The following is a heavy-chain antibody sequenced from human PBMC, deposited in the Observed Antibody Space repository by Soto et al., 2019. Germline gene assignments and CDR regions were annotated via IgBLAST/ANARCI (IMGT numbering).Heavy chain of an antibody. CDR2: IIPIFGTA. V-gene: IGHV1-69*12. CDR3: ARPDYDLWSGRYYGMDV. J-gene: IGHJ6*02. D-gene: IGHD3-3*01. Sequence: QVQLVQSGAEVKKPGSSVKVSCKASGGTFSSYAISWVRQAPGQGLEWMGGIIPIFGTANYAQKFQGRVTITADASTRTAYMEMSRLRSEDTAVYYCARPDYDLWSGRYYGMDVWGQGTTVTVSS. CDR1: GGTFSSYA.